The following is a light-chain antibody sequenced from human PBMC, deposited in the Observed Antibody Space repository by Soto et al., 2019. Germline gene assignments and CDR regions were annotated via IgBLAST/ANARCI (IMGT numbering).Light chain of an antibody. CDR3: QRYGSAPLIT. J-gene: IGKJ5*01. V-gene: IGKV3-20*01. CDR1: QSLSGSF. Sequence: AHTPGSLPFSPGGRATLSCRASQSLSGSFLAWYQQKPGQSPRLLLYGASGRATGIPDRFSGSGSGTDFTLTISRLEPEDFAVYYCQRYGSAPLITFGQGTRLEIK. CDR2: GAS.